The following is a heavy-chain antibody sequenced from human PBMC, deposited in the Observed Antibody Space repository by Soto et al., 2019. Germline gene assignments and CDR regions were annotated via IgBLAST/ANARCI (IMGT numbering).Heavy chain of an antibody. CDR2: ISSSSSTI. CDR3: ARVSRSGRRGHYYYGMDV. J-gene: IGHJ6*02. Sequence: EVQLVESGGGLVQPGGSLRLSCAASGFTFSSYSMNWVRQAPGKGLEWVSYISSSSSTIYYADSVKGRFTISRDNAKNSPYLQMNSLRDEDTAVYYCARVSRSGRRGHYYYGMDVWGQGTTVTVSS. V-gene: IGHV3-48*02. CDR1: GFTFSSYS. D-gene: IGHD3-3*02.